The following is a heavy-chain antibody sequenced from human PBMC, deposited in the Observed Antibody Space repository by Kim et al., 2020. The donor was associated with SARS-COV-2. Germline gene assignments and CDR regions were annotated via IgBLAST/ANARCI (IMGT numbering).Heavy chain of an antibody. CDR3: ARGYSGYLIDY. D-gene: IGHD5-12*01. CDR2: IYYSGST. CDR1: GGSISSYY. V-gene: IGHV4-59*01. J-gene: IGHJ4*02. Sequence: SETLSLTCTVSGGSISSYYWSWIRQPPGKGLEWIGYIYYSGSTNYNPSLKSRVTISVDTSKNQFSLKLSSVTAADTAVYYCARGYSGYLIDYWGQGTLVTVSS.